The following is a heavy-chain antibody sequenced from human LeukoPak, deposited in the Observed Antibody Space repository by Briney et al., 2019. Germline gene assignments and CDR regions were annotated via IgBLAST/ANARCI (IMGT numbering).Heavy chain of an antibody. J-gene: IGHJ4*02. V-gene: IGHV3-7*01. D-gene: IGHD6-19*01. CDR3: ARDPEEWLVPIDY. CDR1: GFTFDNYW. CDR2: IKQDGSEK. Sequence: GGSLRLSCAASGFTFDNYWMTWVRQAPGKGLEWVANIKQDGSEKHYVDSVRGRFTISRDNAKNSLYLQMNSLRADDTAVYYCARDPEEWLVPIDYWGQGPLVTVS.